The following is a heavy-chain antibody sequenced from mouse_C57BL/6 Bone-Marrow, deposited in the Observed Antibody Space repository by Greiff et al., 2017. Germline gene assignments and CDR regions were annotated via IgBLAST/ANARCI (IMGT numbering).Heavy chain of an antibody. CDR3: ARRGCHWYFDV. CDR2: INPYNGGT. Sequence: EVMLVESGPVLVKPGASVKMSCKASGYTFTDYYMNWVKQSHGKSLEWIGVINPYNGGTSYNQKFKGKATLTVDKSSSTAYMELNSLTSEDSAVYYCARRGCHWYFDVWGTGTTVTVSS. D-gene: IGHD3-3*01. J-gene: IGHJ1*03. V-gene: IGHV1-19*01. CDR1: GYTFTDYY.